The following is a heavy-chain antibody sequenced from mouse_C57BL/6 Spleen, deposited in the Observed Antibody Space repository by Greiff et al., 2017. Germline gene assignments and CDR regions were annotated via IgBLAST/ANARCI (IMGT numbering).Heavy chain of an antibody. Sequence: QVQLQQSGAELARPGASVKLSCKASGYTFTSSGISWVKQRTGQGLEWIGEIYPRSGNTYYNEKFKGKATLTADKSSSTAYMELRSLTSEDSAVYFCARSTRGAMDYWGQGTSGTVSS. CDR3: ARSTRGAMDY. J-gene: IGHJ4*01. CDR1: GYTFTSSG. CDR2: IYPRSGNT. V-gene: IGHV1-81*01. D-gene: IGHD6-1*01.